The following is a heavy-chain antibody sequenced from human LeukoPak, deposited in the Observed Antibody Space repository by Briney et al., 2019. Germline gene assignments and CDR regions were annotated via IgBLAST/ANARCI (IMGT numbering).Heavy chain of an antibody. J-gene: IGHJ4*02. Sequence: GALRLSCAASGFTFSDYSMNWVRQTPRKGLEWVSCISGSGSYIYYADSVKGRFTISRDNAKNSLNLQVNSLRAEDTAVYYCARKYYYSSRIDYWGQGTLVTVSS. V-gene: IGHV3-21*01. D-gene: IGHD3-10*01. CDR1: GFTFSDYS. CDR3: ARKYYYSSRIDY. CDR2: ISGSGSYI.